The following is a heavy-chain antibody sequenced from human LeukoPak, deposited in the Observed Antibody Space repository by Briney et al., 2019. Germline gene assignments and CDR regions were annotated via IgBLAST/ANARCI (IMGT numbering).Heavy chain of an antibody. CDR3: ARADYGGNSAAFNI. CDR1: GGSISNYY. CDR2: IYSSGSA. Sequence: SETLSLTCTVSGGSISNYYWNWIRQPPGKGLEWIGYIYSSGSAYFNPSLTSRVTISVDTSKNQFSLNLTSVTAADTAVYYCARADYGGNSAAFNIWGQGTMVTVSS. V-gene: IGHV4-59*01. J-gene: IGHJ3*02. D-gene: IGHD4-23*01.